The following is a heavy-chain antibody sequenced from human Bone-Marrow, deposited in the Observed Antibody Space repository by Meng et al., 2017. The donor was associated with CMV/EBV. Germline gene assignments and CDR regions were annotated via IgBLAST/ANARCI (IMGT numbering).Heavy chain of an antibody. CDR1: GFTFSNAW. D-gene: IGHD4-17*01. CDR2: ISSSSSYI. CDR3: ARDLPVYYYYYGMDV. J-gene: IGHJ6*02. Sequence: GESLKISCAASGFTFSNAWMSWVRQAPGKGLEWVSYISSSSSYIYYADSVKGRFTISRDNAKNSLYLQMNSLRAEDTAVYYCARDLPVYYYYYGMDVWGQGTTVTVSS. V-gene: IGHV3-21*05.